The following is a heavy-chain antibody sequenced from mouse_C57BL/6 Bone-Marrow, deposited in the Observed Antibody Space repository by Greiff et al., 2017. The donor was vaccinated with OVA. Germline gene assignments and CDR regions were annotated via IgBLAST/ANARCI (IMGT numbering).Heavy chain of an antibody. CDR2: IDPETGGT. J-gene: IGHJ3*01. D-gene: IGHD1-1*01. V-gene: IGHV1-15*01. CDR3: TLYYYGAY. CDR1: GYTFTDYE. Sequence: LQESGAELVRPGASVTLSCKASGYTFTDYEMHWVKQTPVHGLEWIGAIDPETGGTAYNQKFKGKAILTADKSSSTAYMELRSLTSEDSAVYYCTLYYYGAYWGQGTLVTVSA.